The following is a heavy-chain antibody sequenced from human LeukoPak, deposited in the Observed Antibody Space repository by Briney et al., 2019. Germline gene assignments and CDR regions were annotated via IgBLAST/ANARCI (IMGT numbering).Heavy chain of an antibody. CDR3: ARVGYYSSGPFSYFDY. J-gene: IGHJ4*02. D-gene: IGHD3-10*01. V-gene: IGHV3-30-3*01. CDR2: ISYDGSNE. CDR1: GFTFSAYA. Sequence: GGSLRLSCEASGFTFSAYAMTWVRQAPGKGLEWVAVISYDGSNEYYAESVKGRFTISRDSSESTLYLEMNSLRVEDTAVYYCARVGYYSSGPFSYFDYWGQGTLVTVSS.